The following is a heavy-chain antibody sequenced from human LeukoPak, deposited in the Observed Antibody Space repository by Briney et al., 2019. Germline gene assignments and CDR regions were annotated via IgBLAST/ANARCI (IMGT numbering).Heavy chain of an antibody. CDR1: GSTLTDLS. CDR2: FDPENGGT. D-gene: IGHD3-3*01. V-gene: IGHV1-24*01. Sequence: WASVKDSCKVSGSTLTDLSVHWVRQAPGGGLEWLGGFDPENGGTLYTEKFKGRLTITEDTSTDTPYMELNSLRSDDTAVYYCVTVDLFGDLYYFYMDVWGEGPTVTVSS. J-gene: IGHJ6*03. CDR3: VTVDLFGDLYYFYMDV.